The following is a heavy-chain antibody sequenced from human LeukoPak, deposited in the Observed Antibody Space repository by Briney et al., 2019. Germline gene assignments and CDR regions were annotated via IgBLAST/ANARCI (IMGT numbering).Heavy chain of an antibody. CDR2: ISVYNGNT. D-gene: IGHD6-19*01. Sequence: GASVKVSCKASGYTFTNYGISWVRQAPGQGLEWMGWISVYNGNTNYAQKLQGRVTMTTDTSTSTAYLELRSLRSDDTAVYYCARVPIAVAGTEGDYWGQGTLVTVSS. CDR1: GYTFTNYG. J-gene: IGHJ4*02. V-gene: IGHV1-18*01. CDR3: ARVPIAVAGTEGDY.